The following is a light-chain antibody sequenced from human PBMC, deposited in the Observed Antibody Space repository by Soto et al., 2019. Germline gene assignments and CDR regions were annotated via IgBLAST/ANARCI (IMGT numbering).Light chain of an antibody. V-gene: IGKV3-20*01. Sequence: EIVLTQSPGTLSLSPGERATLSCRASQSVSSSYLAWYQQKPGQAPRLLIYGASTRATGIPDRFGGSGSGTDFTLTISRLEPEDFAVDYCQQYGSSPRDLTFGGGTKVEIK. J-gene: IGKJ4*01. CDR2: GAS. CDR1: QSVSSSY. CDR3: QQYGSSPRDLT.